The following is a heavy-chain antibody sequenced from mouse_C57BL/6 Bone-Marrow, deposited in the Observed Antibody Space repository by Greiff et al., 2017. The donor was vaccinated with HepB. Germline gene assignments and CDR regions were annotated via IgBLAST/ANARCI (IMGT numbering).Heavy chain of an antibody. V-gene: IGHV7-3*01. Sequence: DVKVEESGGGLVQPGGSLSLSCAASGFTFTDYYMSWVRQPPGKALEWLGFIRNKANGYTTEYSASVKGRFTISRDNSQSILYLQMNALRAEDSATYYCARSKYYFDYWGQGTTLTVSS. CDR1: GFTFTDYY. J-gene: IGHJ2*01. CDR2: IRNKANGYTT. CDR3: ARSKYYFDY.